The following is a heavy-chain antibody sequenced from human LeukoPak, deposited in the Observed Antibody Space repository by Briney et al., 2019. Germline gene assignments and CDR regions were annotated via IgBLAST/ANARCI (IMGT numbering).Heavy chain of an antibody. D-gene: IGHD2/OR15-2a*01. V-gene: IGHV1-69*13. CDR2: IIPIFGTA. CDR3: ATPRGWQQSYFRDGFDY. J-gene: IGHJ4*02. CDR1: GGTFSSYA. Sequence: SLKVSCKASGGTFSSYAISWVRQAPGQGLEWMGGIIPIFGTAHYAQKFQGRVTITADESTYTAYMELRSLRSEDTAVYYCATPRGWQQSYFRDGFDYWGQGTLVTVSS.